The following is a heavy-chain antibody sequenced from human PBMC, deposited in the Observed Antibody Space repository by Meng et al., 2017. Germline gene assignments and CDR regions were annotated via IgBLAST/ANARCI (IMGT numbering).Heavy chain of an antibody. CDR2: IYYSGST. CDR3: ARGARRLNWFDP. D-gene: IGHD5-12*01. CDR1: GGSISSGDYY. V-gene: IGHV4-30-4*01. J-gene: IGHJ5*02. Sequence: QVQLQESGSGLVKPSQTLSLTGTVAGGSISSGDYYWSWIRQPPGKGLEWIGYIYYSGSTYYNPSLKRRVTISVDTSKNQFSLKLSSVTAADTAVYYCARGARRLNWFDPWGQGTLVTVSS.